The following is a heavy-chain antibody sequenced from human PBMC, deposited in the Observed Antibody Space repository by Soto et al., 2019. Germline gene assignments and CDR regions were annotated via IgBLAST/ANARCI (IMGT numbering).Heavy chain of an antibody. CDR1: GFTVSGMF. CDR2: IYPAGPT. Sequence: SVGSLRLSCAASGFTVSGMFMNWVRQAPGKGLEWVSVIYPAGPTYYADSVKGRFTISRDNSKNTLFLQLNNLRAEDTAVYYCARDADSSGLHYWGQGILVTVSS. D-gene: IGHD6-19*01. CDR3: ARDADSSGLHY. J-gene: IGHJ4*02. V-gene: IGHV3-53*01.